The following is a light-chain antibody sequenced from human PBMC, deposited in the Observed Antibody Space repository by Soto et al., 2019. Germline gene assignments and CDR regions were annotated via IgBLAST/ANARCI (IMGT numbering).Light chain of an antibody. V-gene: IGLV1-44*01. J-gene: IGLJ1*01. CDR3: AAWDDSLNGDV. CDR1: SSNIGKFS. Sequence: QSVLTQPPSASGTPGHRVTISCSGVSSNIGKFSVSWYQHLPGTAPRLLIYSSFQRPSGVPERFSASKSGTSASLAISGLQSDDEADYYCAAWDDSLNGDVFGSGTKLTVL. CDR2: SSF.